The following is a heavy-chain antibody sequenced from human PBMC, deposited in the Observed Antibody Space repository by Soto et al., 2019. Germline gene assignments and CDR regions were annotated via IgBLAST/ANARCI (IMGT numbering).Heavy chain of an antibody. CDR2: ISSNGGST. J-gene: IGHJ6*02. CDR1: GFTFSSYA. Sequence: EVQLVESGGGLVQPGGSLRLSCAASGFTFSSYAMHWVRQAPGKGLEYVSAISSNGGSTYYANSVKGRFTISRDNSKNTXYXXMGSLRAEDMAVYYCARAEMTTVPSPDYYYYGMDVWGQGTTVTVSS. D-gene: IGHD4-17*01. CDR3: ARAEMTTVPSPDYYYYGMDV. V-gene: IGHV3-64*01.